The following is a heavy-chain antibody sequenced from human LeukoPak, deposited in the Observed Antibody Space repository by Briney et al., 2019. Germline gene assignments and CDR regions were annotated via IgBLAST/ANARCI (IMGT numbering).Heavy chain of an antibody. CDR2: IYYSGST. D-gene: IGHD6-19*01. CDR1: GGSISSYY. V-gene: IGHV4-59*01. CDR3: ARAIAVAGLAWFDP. J-gene: IGHJ5*02. Sequence: SETLSLTCTVSGGSISSYYWSWIWQPPGKGLEWIGYIYYSGSTNYNPSLKSRVTISVDTSKNQFSLKLSSVTAADTAVYYCARAIAVAGLAWFDPWGQGTLVTVSS.